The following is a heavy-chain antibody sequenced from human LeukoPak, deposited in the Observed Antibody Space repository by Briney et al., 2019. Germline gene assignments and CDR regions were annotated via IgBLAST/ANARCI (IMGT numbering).Heavy chain of an antibody. Sequence: GGSLRLSCAASGFTFSSHEMNWVRQAPGKGLESVSSITTATRSYIYSADSVKGRFTISRDDAKNSLYLQMDSLRAEDTAVYYCARDYGGPHYFDYWGQGTLVTVSS. V-gene: IGHV3-21*01. CDR2: ITTATRSYI. J-gene: IGHJ4*02. D-gene: IGHD2-15*01. CDR1: GFTFSSHE. CDR3: ARDYGGPHYFDY.